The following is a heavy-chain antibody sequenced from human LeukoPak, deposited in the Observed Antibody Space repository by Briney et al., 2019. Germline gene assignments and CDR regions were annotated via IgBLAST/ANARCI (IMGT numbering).Heavy chain of an antibody. Sequence: GGSLRLSCAASGFTFSSYSMNWVRQAPGKGLEWVSSISSSSSYIYYADSVKGRFTISRDNAKNSLYLQMNSLRAEDTAVYYCAKSGSRGYMDVWGKGTTVTVSS. D-gene: IGHD1-26*01. J-gene: IGHJ6*03. CDR1: GFTFSSYS. CDR3: AKSGSRGYMDV. V-gene: IGHV3-21*01. CDR2: ISSSSSYI.